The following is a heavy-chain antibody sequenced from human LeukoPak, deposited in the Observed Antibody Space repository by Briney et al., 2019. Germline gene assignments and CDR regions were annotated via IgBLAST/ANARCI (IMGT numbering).Heavy chain of an antibody. J-gene: IGHJ4*02. CDR2: IYHSGST. V-gene: IGHV4-4*02. CDR1: GASISSINW. D-gene: IGHD6-13*01. Sequence: PSGTLSLTCAVSGASISSINWWWSWVRQPPGKGLEWIGEIYHSGSTNYNPSLKSRVTMSVDKSKNQFSLKLSSVTAADTAVYYCASAEPRGIVWYPYWGQGTLVTVSS. CDR3: ASAEPRGIVWYPY.